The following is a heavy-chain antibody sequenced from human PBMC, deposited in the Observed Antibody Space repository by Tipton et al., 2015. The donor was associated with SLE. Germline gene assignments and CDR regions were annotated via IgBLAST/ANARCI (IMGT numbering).Heavy chain of an antibody. Sequence: TLSLTCTVSGYSISSDYYWSWIRQPAGMGLEWIGRIHATGSANYNPSLRSRVTISVDSSKNQFSLKLSSVTAADTSMYYCARDRLHLMVRGVMGWFGPWGQGTLVTVSS. CDR2: IHATGSA. V-gene: IGHV4-61*02. D-gene: IGHD3-10*01. CDR1: GYSISSDYY. CDR3: ARDRLHLMVRGVMGWFGP. J-gene: IGHJ5*02.